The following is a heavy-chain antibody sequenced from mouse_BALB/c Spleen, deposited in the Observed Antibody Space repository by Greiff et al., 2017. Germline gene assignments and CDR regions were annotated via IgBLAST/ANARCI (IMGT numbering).Heavy chain of an antibody. D-gene: IGHD2-4*01. CDR3: ARDGGITTSYWYFDV. CDR1: GFSLTSYG. J-gene: IGHJ1*01. CDR2: IWAGGST. V-gene: IGHV2-9*02. Sequence: QVQLQQSGPGLVAPSQSLSITCTVSGFSLTSYGVHWVRQPPGKGLEWLGVIWAGGSTNYNSALMSRLSISKDNSKSQVFLKMNSLQTDDTAMYYCARDGGITTSYWYFDVWGAGTTVTVSS.